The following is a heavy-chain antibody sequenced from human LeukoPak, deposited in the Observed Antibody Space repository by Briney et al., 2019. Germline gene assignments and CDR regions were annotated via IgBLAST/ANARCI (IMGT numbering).Heavy chain of an antibody. CDR3: AKDLSTTSGSWFYYYYGMDV. V-gene: IGHV3-53*05. Sequence: GGSLRLSCAASGFALSSNYVGWVRQAPGGGLHWVSLLYSDGDTYYADSVKGRFTISRDNSKNTLYLQMNSLRAEDTAVYYCAKDLSTTSGSWFYYYYGMDVWGQGTTVTVSS. D-gene: IGHD6-13*01. J-gene: IGHJ6*02. CDR1: GFALSSNY. CDR2: LYSDGDT.